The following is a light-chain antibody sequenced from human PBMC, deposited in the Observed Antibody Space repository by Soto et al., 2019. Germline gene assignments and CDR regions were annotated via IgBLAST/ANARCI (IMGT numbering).Light chain of an antibody. Sequence: QSVLTQPPSVSGAPGRRVTISCTGSSSNIGAGYDVHWYQQLPGTAPKLLISGNINRPSGVPDRFSGSKSGTSASLAITGLQAEDEADYYCQSYDSSLSGSVFGGGTKLTVL. CDR3: QSYDSSLSGSV. J-gene: IGLJ2*01. V-gene: IGLV1-40*01. CDR1: SSNIGAGYD. CDR2: GNI.